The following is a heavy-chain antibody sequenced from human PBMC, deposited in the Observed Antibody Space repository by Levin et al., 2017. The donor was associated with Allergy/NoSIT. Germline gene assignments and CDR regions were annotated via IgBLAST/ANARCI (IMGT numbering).Heavy chain of an antibody. J-gene: IGHJ4*02. CDR3: ARVARYSYGYYFDY. D-gene: IGHD5-18*01. CDR1: GGSISSGGYS. CDR2: IYLSGST. V-gene: IGHV4-30-2*01. Sequence: SETLSLTCAVSGGSISSGGYSWSWIRQPPGKGLEWIGNIYLSGSTYYNPSLKSRVTISVDRSKNQFSLNLSSVTAADTAVYYCARVARYSYGYYFDYWGQGTLVTVSS.